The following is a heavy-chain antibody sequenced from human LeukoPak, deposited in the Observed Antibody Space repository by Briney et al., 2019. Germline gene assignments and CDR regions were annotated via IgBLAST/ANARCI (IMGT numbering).Heavy chain of an antibody. CDR2: ILYDGRNK. CDR3: VPHDAFNI. CDR1: GFSFSSYG. V-gene: IGHV3-30*02. J-gene: IGHJ3*02. Sequence: GGSLRLSCSASGFSFSSYGTHWVRQAPGKGLEWVAFILYDGRNKYYTDSVKGRSTISRDNSKNTLYLQMNRLRAQDTAMYYCVPHDAFNIWGQGTMVTVSS.